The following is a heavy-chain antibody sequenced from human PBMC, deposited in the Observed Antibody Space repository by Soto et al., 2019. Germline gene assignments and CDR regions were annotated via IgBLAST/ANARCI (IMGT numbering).Heavy chain of an antibody. V-gene: IGHV4-34*01. CDR1: GGSFSGYY. CDR2: INHSGST. CDR3: ARTDCSSTSCYGGPFDY. J-gene: IGHJ4*02. Sequence: QVQLQQWGAGLLKPSETLSLTCAVYGGSFSGYYWSWIRQPPGKGLEWIGEINHSGSTHYNPSLKSRVTISVDTSKNQFSLKLSSVTAADTAVYYCARTDCSSTSCYGGPFDYWGQGTLVTVSS. D-gene: IGHD2-2*01.